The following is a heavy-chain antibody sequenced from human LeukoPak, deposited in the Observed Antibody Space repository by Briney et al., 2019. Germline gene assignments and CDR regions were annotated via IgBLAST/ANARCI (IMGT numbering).Heavy chain of an antibody. J-gene: IGHJ4*02. CDR2: IYSGGST. CDR3: ARDLTGDAYFDY. Sequence: GGSLRLSCEVSGFTVSSNYMTWGRQAPGKGLEWVSIIYSGGSTYYADSVKGGFAISRDNSKNTLYLQMNSLRAEDTAVFYCARDLTGDAYFDYWGQGTLVTVSS. CDR1: GFTVSSNY. V-gene: IGHV3-66*01. D-gene: IGHD7-27*01.